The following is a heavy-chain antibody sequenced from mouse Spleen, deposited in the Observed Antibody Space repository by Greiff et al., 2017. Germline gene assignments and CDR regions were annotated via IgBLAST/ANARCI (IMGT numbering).Heavy chain of an antibody. D-gene: IGHD1-1*01. V-gene: IGHV1-54*01. Sequence: QVQLQQSGAELVRPGTSVKVSCKASGYAFTNYLIEWVKQRPGQGLEWIGVINPGSGGTNYNEKFKGKATLTADKSSSTAYMQLSSLTSEDSAVYFCARVPLLHFYGSYSMDYWGQGTSVTVSS. CDR3: ARVPLLHFYGSYSMDY. CDR1: GYAFTNYL. CDR2: INPGSGGT. J-gene: IGHJ4*01.